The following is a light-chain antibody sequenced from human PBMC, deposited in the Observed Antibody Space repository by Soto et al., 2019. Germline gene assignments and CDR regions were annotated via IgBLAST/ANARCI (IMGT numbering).Light chain of an antibody. CDR2: AVS. CDR3: SSYTRTNPYV. J-gene: IGLJ1*01. CDR1: SSDVGNYNY. V-gene: IGLV2-14*01. Sequence: QSAVTQPAWVSGSLGQSITIFCTGTSSDVGNYNYVSWYLQHPGKAPKLIIYAVSNRPSGVSNRFSGSRSGNTASLTISGLQAEDEADYSCSSYTRTNPYVFGPGTKVT.